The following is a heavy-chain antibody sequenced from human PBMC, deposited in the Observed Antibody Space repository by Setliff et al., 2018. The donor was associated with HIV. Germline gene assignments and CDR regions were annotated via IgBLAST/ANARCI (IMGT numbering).Heavy chain of an antibody. CDR1: GFTFDDYG. J-gene: IGHJ6*03. CDR2: INWNGGGT. CDR3: ARDSRPRSGFWVSDYYYYMDV. Sequence: RPGGSLRLSCAASGFTFDDYGMTWVRQAPGKGLEWVSGINWNGGGTGYADSVKGRFTISRDNAKNSLYLQMNSLRAEDTAVYYCARDSRPRSGFWVSDYYYYMDVWGKGTTVTVSS. V-gene: IGHV3-20*04. D-gene: IGHD3-3*01.